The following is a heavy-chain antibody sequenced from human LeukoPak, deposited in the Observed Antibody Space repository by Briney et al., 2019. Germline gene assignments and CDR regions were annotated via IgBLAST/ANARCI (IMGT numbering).Heavy chain of an antibody. CDR2: INPKRGGT. J-gene: IGHJ4*02. CDR3: ARDWPGYSSYGDF. V-gene: IGHV1-2*02. D-gene: IGHD6-13*01. Sequence: ASVKASCKASGYTFTDYYIHWVRQAPGQGLEWMGWINPKRGGTNYAQKFQGRVALTTDTSITTAYMELSGLTSDDTAMYYCARDWPGYSSYGDFWGQGALVTVSS. CDR1: GYTFTDYY.